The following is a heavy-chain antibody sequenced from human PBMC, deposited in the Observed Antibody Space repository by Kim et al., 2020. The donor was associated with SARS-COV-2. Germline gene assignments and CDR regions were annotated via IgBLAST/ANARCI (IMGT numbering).Heavy chain of an antibody. CDR3: ARDRPRIAAAGNGIDY. V-gene: IGHV3-74*01. Sequence: SVKGRFTISRDNAKNTLYLQMNSLRAEDTAVYYCARDRPRIAAAGNGIDYWGQGTLVTVSS. J-gene: IGHJ4*02. D-gene: IGHD6-13*01.